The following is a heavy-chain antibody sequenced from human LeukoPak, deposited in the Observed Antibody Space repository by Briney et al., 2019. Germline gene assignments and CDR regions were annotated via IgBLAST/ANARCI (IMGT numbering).Heavy chain of an antibody. CDR3: AKVSYYYDSSGDY. CDR1: GFTFSSYG. CDR2: ISYDGSNK. V-gene: IGHV3-30*18. J-gene: IGHJ4*02. D-gene: IGHD3-22*01. Sequence: GRSLRLSCAASGFTFSSYGMHWVRQAPGKGLEWVAVISYDGSNKYYADSVKGRFTISRDNPKNTLYLQMNSLRAEDTAVYYCAKVSYYYDSSGDYWGQGTLVTVSS.